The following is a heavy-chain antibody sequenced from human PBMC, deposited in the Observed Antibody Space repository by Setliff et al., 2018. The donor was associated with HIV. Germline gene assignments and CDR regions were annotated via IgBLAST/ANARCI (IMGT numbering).Heavy chain of an antibody. CDR1: GYTLTEVS. Sequence: ASVKVSCKISGYTLTEVSMHWVQQAPGKGLEWMGRVDPQDSETKYAENFQGRITILTDWSTETAYMELSSLRFVATAVYYCRATSGSSFDYWGQGALVTVSS. D-gene: IGHD2-15*01. CDR2: VDPQDSET. V-gene: IGHV1-24*01. J-gene: IGHJ4*02. CDR3: RATSGSSFDY.